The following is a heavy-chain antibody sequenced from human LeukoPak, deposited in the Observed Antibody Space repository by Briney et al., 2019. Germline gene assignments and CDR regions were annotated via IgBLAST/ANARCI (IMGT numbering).Heavy chain of an antibody. J-gene: IGHJ4*02. CDR1: GFTLNYYW. V-gene: IGHV3-30-3*01. D-gene: IGHD3-22*01. CDR3: ARDRGPDYYYDSSGYYVH. CDR2: ISYDGSNK. Sequence: GGSLRLSCAASGFTLNYYWMTWVRQAPGKGLEWVAVISYDGSNKYYADSVKGRFTISRDNSKNTLYLQMNSLRAEDTAVYYCARDRGPDYYYDSSGYYVHWGQGTLVTVSS.